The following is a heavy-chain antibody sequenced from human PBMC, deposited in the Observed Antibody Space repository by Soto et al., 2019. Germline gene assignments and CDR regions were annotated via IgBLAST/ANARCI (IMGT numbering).Heavy chain of an antibody. V-gene: IGHV4-31*03. CDR2: IYYSGST. Sequence: QVQLQESGPGLVKPSQTLSLTCTVSGGSISSGNYYWSWIRQHPGKGREWIGYIYYSGSTYYNPSLKSRVTISVDTSKHQFSLKLSSVTAADTAVYYCARTSYDSSGTAADPWGQGTLVTVSS. CDR1: GGSISSGNYY. J-gene: IGHJ5*02. D-gene: IGHD3-22*01. CDR3: ARTSYDSSGTAADP.